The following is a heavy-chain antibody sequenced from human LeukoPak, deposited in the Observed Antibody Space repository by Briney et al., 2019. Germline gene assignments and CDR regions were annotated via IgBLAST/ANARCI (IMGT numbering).Heavy chain of an antibody. Sequence: SETLSLTCTVSVGSISSYYWSWIRQPPGKGLEWIGYIYYSGSTNYNPSLKSRVTISVDTSKNHFSLKLSSVTAADTAVYYCARESRVPEYFDYWGQGTLVTVSS. CDR3: ARESRVPEYFDY. V-gene: IGHV4-59*01. CDR2: IYYSGST. D-gene: IGHD1-14*01. CDR1: VGSISSYY. J-gene: IGHJ4*02.